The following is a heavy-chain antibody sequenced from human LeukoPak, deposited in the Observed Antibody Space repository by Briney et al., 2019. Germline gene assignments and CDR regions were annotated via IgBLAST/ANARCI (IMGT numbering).Heavy chain of an antibody. V-gene: IGHV3-23*01. CDR2: ISGSGGST. D-gene: IGHD3-3*01. CDR1: RFTFSSYA. J-gene: IGHJ5*02. CDR3: AKDLARNYDFWSGAWFDP. Sequence: GGSLRLSSAAPRFTFSSYAMSCVRQAPGKGLEWVSAISGSGGSTYYADSVKGRFTISRDNAKNTLYLQMNSLRAEGTAVYYGAKDLARNYDFWSGAWFDPWGQGTLVTVSS.